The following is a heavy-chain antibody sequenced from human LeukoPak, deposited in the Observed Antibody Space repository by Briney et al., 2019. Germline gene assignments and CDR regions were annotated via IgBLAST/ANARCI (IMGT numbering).Heavy chain of an antibody. CDR1: GGSFSGYY. CDR3: ARGSRGPFITPRKYWYFDL. D-gene: IGHD3-10*01. Sequence: SETLSLTCAVYGGSFSGYYWSWIRQPPGKGLEWIGESNHSGSTNYNPSLKSRVTISVDTSKNQFSLKLSSVTAADTAVYYCARGSRGPFITPRKYWYFDLWGRGTLVTVSS. V-gene: IGHV4-34*01. J-gene: IGHJ2*01. CDR2: SNHSGST.